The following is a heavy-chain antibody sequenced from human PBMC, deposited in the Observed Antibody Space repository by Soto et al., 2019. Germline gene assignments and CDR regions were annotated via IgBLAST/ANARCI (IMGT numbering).Heavy chain of an antibody. Sequence: QPGGSLRLSCAASGFTVSSNYMSWVRQAPGKGLEWVSVIYSGGSTYYADSVKGRFTISRDNSKNTLYLQMNSLRAEDTAVYYCARERLSGRTSGMDVWGQGTTVTVSS. CDR1: GFTVSSNY. V-gene: IGHV3-53*01. CDR2: IYSGGST. J-gene: IGHJ6*02. CDR3: ARERLSGRTSGMDV. D-gene: IGHD3-10*01.